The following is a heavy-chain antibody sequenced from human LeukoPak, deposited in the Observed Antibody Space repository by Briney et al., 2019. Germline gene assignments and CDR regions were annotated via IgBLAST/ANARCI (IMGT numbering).Heavy chain of an antibody. V-gene: IGHV3-33*03. Sequence: GGSLRLSCAASGFTLSSYGMHWVRQAPGKGLEWVAVIWYDGSNKYYADSVKGRFTISKDNAKNTVYLQMNNLRAEDTAVYYCVSFYEAYWGRGTLVTVSS. CDR3: VSFYEAY. CDR2: IWYDGSNK. D-gene: IGHD2/OR15-2a*01. CDR1: GFTLSSYG. J-gene: IGHJ4*02.